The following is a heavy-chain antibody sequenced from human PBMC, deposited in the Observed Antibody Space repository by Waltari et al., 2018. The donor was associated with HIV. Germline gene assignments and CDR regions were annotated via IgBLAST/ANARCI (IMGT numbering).Heavy chain of an antibody. V-gene: IGHV3-33*01. CDR3: ARDSPAFSRGTEELDY. J-gene: IGHJ4*02. CDR2: IWHDANNQ. Sequence: QVQLVESGGGVVQPGKSLRLSCAASGFTFSSSAIPWVPQAPGKGLEWVAVIWHDANNQYYADSVQGRFTISRDNSKNTLYLQMNSLRAEDTALYYCARDSPAFSRGTEELDYWGQGTLVTVSS. CDR1: GFTFSSSA. D-gene: IGHD2-2*01.